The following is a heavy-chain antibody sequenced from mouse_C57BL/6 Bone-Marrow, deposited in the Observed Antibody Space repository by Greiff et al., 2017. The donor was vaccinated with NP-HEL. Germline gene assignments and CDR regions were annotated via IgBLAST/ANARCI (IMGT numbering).Heavy chain of an antibody. J-gene: IGHJ1*03. CDR3: ASGYYGSSDGWYFDV. D-gene: IGHD1-1*01. CDR1: GYTFTSYW. Sequence: QVQLQQPGAELVMPGASVKLSCKASGYTFTSYWMHWVKQRPGQGLEWIGEIDPSDSYTNYNQKFKGKSTLTVDKSSSTAYMQLSSLTSEDSAVYYCASGYYGSSDGWYFDVWGTGTTVTVSS. CDR2: IDPSDSYT. V-gene: IGHV1-69*01.